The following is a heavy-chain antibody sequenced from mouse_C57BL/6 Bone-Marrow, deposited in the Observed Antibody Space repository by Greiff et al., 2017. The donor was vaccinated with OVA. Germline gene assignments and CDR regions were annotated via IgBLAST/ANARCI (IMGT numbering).Heavy chain of an antibody. J-gene: IGHJ1*03. D-gene: IGHD1-1*01. CDR2: IDPEDGET. V-gene: IGHV14-2*01. Sequence: VQLQQSGAELVKPGASVKLSCTASGFNFNDYYMHWVKQRTEQGLEWIGTIDPEDGETKYAPRFQGKATITADTSSNTSYLQLSSLTSEDTAVYYCAPDYYGSSYPWYFDVWGTGTTVTVSS. CDR3: APDYYGSSYPWYFDV. CDR1: GFNFNDYY.